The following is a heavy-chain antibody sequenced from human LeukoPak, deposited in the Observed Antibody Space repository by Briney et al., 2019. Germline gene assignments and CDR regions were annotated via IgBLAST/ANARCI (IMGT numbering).Heavy chain of an antibody. V-gene: IGHV4-59*01. D-gene: IGHD6-19*01. CDR3: ARGTSSGWYFYYMDV. CDR2: IYDSGNT. J-gene: IGHJ6*03. CDR1: GDSITTYY. Sequence: SETLSLTCTVSGDSITTYYWSWIRQPPGKGLEWIGYIYDSGNTNYNPSLKSRITISLDTSRDQFSLKLSSVTAADTAVYYCARGTSSGWYFYYMDVWGKGTTVTVSS.